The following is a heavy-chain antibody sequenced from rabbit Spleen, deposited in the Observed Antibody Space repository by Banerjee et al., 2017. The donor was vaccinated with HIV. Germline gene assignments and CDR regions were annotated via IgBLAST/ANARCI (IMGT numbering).Heavy chain of an antibody. V-gene: IGHV1S40*01. CDR3: ARDAGRGDYIDGVFDL. D-gene: IGHD8-1*01. CDR1: GFSFSSNW. Sequence: QSLEESGGGLVKPGGTLTLTCTVSGFSFSSNWICWVRQAPGKGLEWIACMDVGSSGTTYYASWAKGRFTISKTSSTTVTLQMTSLTAADTATYFCARDAGRGDYIDGVFDLWGPGTLVT. CDR2: MDVGSSGTT. J-gene: IGHJ4*01.